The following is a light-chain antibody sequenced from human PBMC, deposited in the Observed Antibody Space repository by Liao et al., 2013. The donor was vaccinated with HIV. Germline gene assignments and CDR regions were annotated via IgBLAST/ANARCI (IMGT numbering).Light chain of an antibody. J-gene: IGLJ2*01. CDR2: EDT. V-gene: IGLV3-1*01. CDR1: RLGDKY. Sequence: SYDLTQPPSVSVPPGQTATITCSGDRLGDKYASWYQQKSGQSPVLVIYEDTKRPAGIPERFSGSNSGNTATLTISGTQPTDEADYYCQAWDRNTAIFGGGTKLTVL. CDR3: QAWDRNTAI.